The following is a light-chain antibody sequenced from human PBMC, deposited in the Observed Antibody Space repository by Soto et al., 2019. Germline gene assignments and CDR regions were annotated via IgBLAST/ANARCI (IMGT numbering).Light chain of an antibody. CDR2: GAS. J-gene: IGKJ1*01. Sequence: EIVMTQSPATLSVSPGERATLSCRASQSVSSDLAWYQQKPGQAPRLLIYGASTRATGIPAKFSGRWAGTEFTLTISSLQSEDVAVYYCQHYNNWPRTFGQGTKVEIK. CDR1: QSVSSD. V-gene: IGKV3-15*01. CDR3: QHYNNWPRT.